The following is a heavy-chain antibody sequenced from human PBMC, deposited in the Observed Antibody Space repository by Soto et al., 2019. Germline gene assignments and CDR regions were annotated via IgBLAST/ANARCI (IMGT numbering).Heavy chain of an antibody. Sequence: QVQLVQSGAEVKKPGSSVKVSCKASGGTFSSYAISWVRQAPGQGLEWMGGIIPIFGTANYAQKFQGRVTFTADESTSTAYMELSSRRSEDTAVYYCASRVEFWSGYGYWGQGTLVTVSS. CDR1: GGTFSSYA. D-gene: IGHD3-3*01. CDR3: ASRVEFWSGYGY. CDR2: IIPIFGTA. V-gene: IGHV1-69*12. J-gene: IGHJ4*02.